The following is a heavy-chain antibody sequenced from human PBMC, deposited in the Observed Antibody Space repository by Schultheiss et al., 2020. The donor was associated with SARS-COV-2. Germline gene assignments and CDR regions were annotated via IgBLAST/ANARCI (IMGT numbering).Heavy chain of an antibody. V-gene: IGHV1-18*01. CDR3: ARTEVLDYSSSWYGWFDP. J-gene: IGHJ5*02. D-gene: IGHD6-13*01. Sequence: ASVKVSCKASGGTFSSNAISWVRQAPGQGLEWMGGISAYSGNTNYAQKLQGRVTMTTDTSTSTAYMELRSLRSDDTAVYFCARTEVLDYSSSWYGWFDPWGQGILVTVSS. CDR1: GGTFSSNA. CDR2: ISAYSGNT.